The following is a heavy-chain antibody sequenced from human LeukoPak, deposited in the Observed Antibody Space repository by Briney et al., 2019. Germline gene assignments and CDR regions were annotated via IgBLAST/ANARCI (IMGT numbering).Heavy chain of an antibody. CDR1: GFTFGDYA. Sequence: PGGSLRLSCTASGFTFGDYAMSWVRQAPGKGLEWVSAISGSGGSTYYADSVKGRFTISRDNSKNTLYLQMNSLRAEDTAVYYCAKAHRDYDSSEPFDYWGQGTLVTVSS. CDR3: AKAHRDYDSSEPFDY. J-gene: IGHJ4*02. V-gene: IGHV3-23*01. CDR2: ISGSGGST. D-gene: IGHD3-22*01.